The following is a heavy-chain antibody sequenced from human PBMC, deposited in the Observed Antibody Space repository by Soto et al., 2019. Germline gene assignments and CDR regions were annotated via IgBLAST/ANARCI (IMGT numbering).Heavy chain of an antibody. J-gene: IGHJ5*02. Sequence: SVKVSCKASGGTFSSYAISWVRQAPGQGLEWMGGIIPIFGTANYAQKFQGRVTITADESTSTAYMELGSLRSEDTAVYYCASGALGYCSGGSCYSFFGWFDPWGQGTLVTVSS. CDR2: IIPIFGTA. V-gene: IGHV1-69*13. CDR3: ASGALGYCSGGSCYSFFGWFDP. D-gene: IGHD2-15*01. CDR1: GGTFSSYA.